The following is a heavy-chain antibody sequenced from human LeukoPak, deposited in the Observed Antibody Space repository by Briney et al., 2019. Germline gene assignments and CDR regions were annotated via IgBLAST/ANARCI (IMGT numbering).Heavy chain of an antibody. V-gene: IGHV4-34*01. CDR3: ARTYDYVWGSYRRKAPFDY. CDR1: GGSFSGYY. Sequence: SETLSLTCAVYGGSFSGYYWSWIRQPPGKGLEWIGEINHSGSTNYNPSLKSRVTISVDTSKNQFSLKLSSVTAADTAVYYCARTYDYVWGSYRRKAPFDYWGQGTLVTVSS. J-gene: IGHJ4*02. CDR2: INHSGST. D-gene: IGHD3-16*02.